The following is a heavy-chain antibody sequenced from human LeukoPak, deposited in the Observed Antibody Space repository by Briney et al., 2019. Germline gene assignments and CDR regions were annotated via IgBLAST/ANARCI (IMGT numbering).Heavy chain of an antibody. J-gene: IGHJ4*02. D-gene: IGHD3-10*01. Sequence: SQTLSLTCTVSGGSISSGSYYWSWIRQPAGKGLEWIGRIYTSGSTNYNPSLKSRVTISVDTSKNRFSLKLSSVTAADTAVYYCARVSYYGSGIDYWGQGTLVTVSS. CDR2: IYTSGST. CDR3: ARVSYYGSGIDY. CDR1: GGSISSGSYY. V-gene: IGHV4-61*02.